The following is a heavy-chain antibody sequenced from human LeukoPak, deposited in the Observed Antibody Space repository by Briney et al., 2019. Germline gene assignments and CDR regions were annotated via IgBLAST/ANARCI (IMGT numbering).Heavy chain of an antibody. V-gene: IGHV3-48*01. CDR1: GFTFSSYS. CDR2: ISSSSRTI. Sequence: GGSLRLSCAASGFTFSSYSMNWVSQAPGKGLEWVSYISSSSRTIYYADSVKGRLTISRDNAKNSLYLQMNSLRPEDTAVYYCARDSAATGTWWFDPWGPGTLVTVSS. CDR3: ARDSAATGTWWFDP. J-gene: IGHJ5*02. D-gene: IGHD6-13*01.